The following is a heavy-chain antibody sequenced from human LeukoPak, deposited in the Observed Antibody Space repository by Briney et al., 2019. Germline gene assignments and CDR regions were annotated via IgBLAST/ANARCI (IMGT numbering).Heavy chain of an antibody. CDR1: GFTFDDYA. Sequence: GGSLRLSCAASGFTFDDYAMHWVRQAPGKGLEWVSGISWNSGSIGYADSVKGRFTISRDNAKNSLYLQMNSLRAEDTAVYYCARCAYYYYYMDVWGKGTTVTVSS. CDR2: ISWNSGSI. J-gene: IGHJ6*03. V-gene: IGHV3-9*01. CDR3: ARCAYYYYYMDV. D-gene: IGHD5-24*01.